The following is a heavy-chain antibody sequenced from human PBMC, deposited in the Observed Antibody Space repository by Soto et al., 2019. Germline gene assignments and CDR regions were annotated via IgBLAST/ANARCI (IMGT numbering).Heavy chain of an antibody. CDR1: GFTFSSYG. CDR3: AKDRGWLAERYYYGMDV. D-gene: IGHD6-19*01. Sequence: QVQLVESGGGVVQPGRSLRLSCAASGFTFSSYGMHWVRQAPGKGLEWVAVISYDGSNKYYADSVKGRFTISRHNSKNTLYLQRNSVRDEDTAVYYCAKDRGWLAERYYYGMDVWGQGTTVTVSS. V-gene: IGHV3-30*18. J-gene: IGHJ6*02. CDR2: ISYDGSNK.